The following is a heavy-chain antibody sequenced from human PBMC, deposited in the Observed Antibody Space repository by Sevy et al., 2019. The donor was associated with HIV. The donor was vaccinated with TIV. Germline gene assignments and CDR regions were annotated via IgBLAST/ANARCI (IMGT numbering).Heavy chain of an antibody. D-gene: IGHD1-1*01. CDR1: GFTFSSYW. V-gene: IGHV3-74*01. CDR3: ARDGRATRHFDY. CDR2: ISGDGSST. J-gene: IGHJ4*02. Sequence: GGSLRLSCAASGFTFSSYWMHWVRQAPGKGLVWVSRISGDGSSTTYADSVRGRFTISRDNAKNTLYLQMNSLRAEDTAVYYCARDGRATRHFDYWGQGTLVTVSS.